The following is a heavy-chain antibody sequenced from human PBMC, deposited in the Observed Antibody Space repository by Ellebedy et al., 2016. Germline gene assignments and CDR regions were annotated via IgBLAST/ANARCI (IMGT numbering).Heavy chain of an antibody. CDR3: ARVSSGSGTGIWFDP. V-gene: IGHV4-34*01. J-gene: IGHJ5*02. D-gene: IGHD3-10*01. Sequence: SETLSLXXAVYGGSFSGYYWSWIRQPPGKGLEWIGEIYHSGSTNYNPSLKSRVTISVDTTKNQFSLKLSSVTAADTAVYYCARVSSGSGTGIWFDPWGQGTLVTVSS. CDR2: IYHSGST. CDR1: GGSFSGYY.